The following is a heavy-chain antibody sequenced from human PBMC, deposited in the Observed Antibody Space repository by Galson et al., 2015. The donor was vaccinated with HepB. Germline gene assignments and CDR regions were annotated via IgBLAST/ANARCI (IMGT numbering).Heavy chain of an antibody. CDR2: INPNSGGT. J-gene: IGHJ6*02. Sequence: SVKVSCKASGGTFTGYYMHWVRQAPGQGLEWMGWINPNSGGTNYAQKFQGRVTMTRDTSISTAYMELSRLRSDDTAVYYCARDRGRVTMVRGVLGMDVWGQGTTVTVSS. D-gene: IGHD3-10*01. CDR1: GGTFTGYY. CDR3: ARDRGRVTMVRGVLGMDV. V-gene: IGHV1-2*02.